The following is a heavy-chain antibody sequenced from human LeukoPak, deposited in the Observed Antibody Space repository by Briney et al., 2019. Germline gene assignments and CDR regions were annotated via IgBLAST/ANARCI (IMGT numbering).Heavy chain of an antibody. D-gene: IGHD2-15*01. J-gene: IGHJ5*02. Sequence: GASVRVSCKASGYTFTSYDINWVRQATGQGLEWMGWMNPNSGNTGCAQKFQGRVIMTRNTSISTAYMELSSLRSEDTAVYYCASAQDIVVVVAAHSQWFDPWGQGTLVTVSS. CDR2: MNPNSGNT. CDR3: ASAQDIVVVVAAHSQWFDP. V-gene: IGHV1-8*01. CDR1: GYTFTSYD.